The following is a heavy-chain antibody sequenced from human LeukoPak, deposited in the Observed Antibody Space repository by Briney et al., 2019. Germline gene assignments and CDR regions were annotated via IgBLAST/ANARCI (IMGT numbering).Heavy chain of an antibody. D-gene: IGHD3-16*01. CDR1: GFTFDDYA. CDR3: AKVNIPLYDARSYFDY. Sequence: PGGSLRLSCAASGFTFDDYAIRWVRQAPGKGLEWVSVITWNSGSIGYADSVKGRFTISRDNAKNSLYLQMNSLRAEDTALYYCAKVNIPLYDARSYFDYWGQGPLVTVSS. CDR2: ITWNSGSI. J-gene: IGHJ4*02. V-gene: IGHV3-9*01.